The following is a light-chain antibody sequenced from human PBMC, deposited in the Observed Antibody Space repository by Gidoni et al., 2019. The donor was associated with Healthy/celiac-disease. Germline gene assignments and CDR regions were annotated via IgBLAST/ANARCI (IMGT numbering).Light chain of an antibody. J-gene: IGLJ3*02. Sequence: SAAPGQSITISCTGTSSDVCGYNYVSCYQQHPGKAPKLMIYEVSNRPSGVSNRFSGSKSGNTASLTISGLQAEDEADYYCSSYTSSSPWVFGGGTKLTVL. V-gene: IGLV2-14*01. CDR1: SSDVCGYNY. CDR2: EVS. CDR3: SSYTSSSPWV.